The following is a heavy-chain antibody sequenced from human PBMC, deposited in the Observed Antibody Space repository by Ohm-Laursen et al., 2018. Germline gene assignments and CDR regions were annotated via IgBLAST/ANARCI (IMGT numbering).Heavy chain of an antibody. V-gene: IGHV3-30*18. CDR2: ISYDGSNK. CDR1: GFTFSSYG. CDR3: AKERPQYYYYGMDV. D-gene: IGHD1-14*01. J-gene: IGHJ6*02. Sequence: SLRLSCAASGFTFSSYGMHWVRQAPGKGLEWVAVISYDGSNKYYADSVKSRFTISRDNSKNTLYLQMNSLRAKDTAVYYCAKERPQYYYYGMDVWGQGTTVTVS.